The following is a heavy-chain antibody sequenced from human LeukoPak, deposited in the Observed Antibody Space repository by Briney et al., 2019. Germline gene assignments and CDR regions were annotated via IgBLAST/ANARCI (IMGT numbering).Heavy chain of an antibody. CDR1: GFTFDDYA. J-gene: IGHJ6*02. V-gene: IGHV3-9*01. CDR2: ISWNSGSI. Sequence: GGSLRLSCAASGFTFDDYAMHWVRQAPGKGLEWVSGISWNSGSIGYADSVKGRFTISGDNAKNSLYLQMNSLRAEDTAVYYCARGSIAAAGMLDYYYGMDVWGQGTTVTVSS. CDR3: ARGSIAAAGMLDYYYGMDV. D-gene: IGHD6-13*01.